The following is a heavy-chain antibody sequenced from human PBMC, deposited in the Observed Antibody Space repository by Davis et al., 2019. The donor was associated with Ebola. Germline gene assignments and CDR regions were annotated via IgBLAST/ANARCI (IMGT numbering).Heavy chain of an antibody. Sequence: ASVKVSCKASGGTFSSYDINWVRQATGQGLEWMGWMNPNSGNTGYAQKFQGRVTITRHTSISTAYMELSSLRSEDTAVYYCARGPGPFWSGYYRAVDYWGQGTLVTVSS. D-gene: IGHD3-3*01. CDR2: MNPNSGNT. CDR3: ARGPGPFWSGYYRAVDY. J-gene: IGHJ4*02. V-gene: IGHV1-8*03. CDR1: GGTFSSYD.